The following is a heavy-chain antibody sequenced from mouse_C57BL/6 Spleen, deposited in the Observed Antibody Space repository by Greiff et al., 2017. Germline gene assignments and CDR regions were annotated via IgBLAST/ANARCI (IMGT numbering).Heavy chain of an antibody. Sequence: VQLQQSGAELVKPGASVKLSCKASGYTFTSYWMQWVKQRPGQGLEWIGEIDPSDSYTNYNQKFKGKATLTVDTSSSTAYMQLSSLTSEDSAVYYCARWDYGSSSLYAMDYWGQGTSVTVSS. CDR1: GYTFTSYW. CDR3: ARWDYGSSSLYAMDY. D-gene: IGHD1-1*01. V-gene: IGHV1-50*01. CDR2: IDPSDSYT. J-gene: IGHJ4*01.